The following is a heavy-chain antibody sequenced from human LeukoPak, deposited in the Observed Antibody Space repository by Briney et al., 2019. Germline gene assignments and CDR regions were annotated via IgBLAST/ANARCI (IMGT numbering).Heavy chain of an antibody. D-gene: IGHD6-19*01. CDR3: AKSRSGWSMVSNYFDY. CDR2: IYHSGST. CDR1: GYSISSGYY. J-gene: IGHJ4*02. Sequence: SETLSLTCTVSGYSISSGYYWGWIRQPPGKGLEWIGSIYHSGSTYYNPSLKSRVTISVDTSKNQFSLKLSSVTAADTAVYYCAKSRSGWSMVSNYFDYWGQGTLVTVSS. V-gene: IGHV4-38-2*02.